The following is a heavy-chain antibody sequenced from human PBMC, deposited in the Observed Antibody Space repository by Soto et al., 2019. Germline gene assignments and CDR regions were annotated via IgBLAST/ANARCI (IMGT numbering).Heavy chain of an antibody. CDR1: GYSFTSYW. V-gene: IGHV5-51*01. D-gene: IGHD2-2*01. CDR3: ARHGCSSTSCYDNYYYYGMDV. Sequence: GESLKISCKGSGYSFTSYWIGWVRQMPGKGLEWMGIIYPGDSDTRYSPSFQGQVTISADKSISTAYLQWSSLKASDTAMYYCARHGCSSTSCYDNYYYYGMDVWGQGTTVTV. J-gene: IGHJ6*02. CDR2: IYPGDSDT.